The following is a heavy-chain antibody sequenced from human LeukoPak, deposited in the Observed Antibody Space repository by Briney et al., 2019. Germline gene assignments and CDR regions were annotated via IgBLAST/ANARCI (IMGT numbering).Heavy chain of an antibody. J-gene: IGHJ5*02. D-gene: IGHD6-6*01. V-gene: IGHV3-33*06. CDR1: GFTFSSYG. CDR3: AKDSGFKVAARPRGGEFDP. Sequence: GRSPRLSCAASGFTFSSYGMHWVRQAPGKGLEWVAVIWYDGSNKYYADSVKGRFTISRDNSKNTLYLQMNSLRAEDTAVYYCAKDSGFKVAARPRGGEFDPWGQGTLVTVSS. CDR2: IWYDGSNK.